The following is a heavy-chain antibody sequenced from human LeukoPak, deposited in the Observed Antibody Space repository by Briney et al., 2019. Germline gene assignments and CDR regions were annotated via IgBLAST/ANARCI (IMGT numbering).Heavy chain of an antibody. J-gene: IGHJ4*02. CDR2: IYPGDSDT. CDR3: ARHGVRGCTNGYFDY. V-gene: IGHV5-51*01. Sequence: GESLKISCKGSGYSFTSYWIGWVRQMPGKGLEWMGIIYPGDSDTRYSPSFQGQVTISADKSISTAYLQWSSLKASDTAMYYCARHGVRGCTNGYFDYWGQGTLVTVSS. CDR1: GYSFTSYW. D-gene: IGHD5-18*01.